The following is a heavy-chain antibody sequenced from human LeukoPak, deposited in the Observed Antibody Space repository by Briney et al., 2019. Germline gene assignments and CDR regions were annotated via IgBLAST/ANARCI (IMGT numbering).Heavy chain of an antibody. CDR1: GFTFSDYW. CDR2: INGDGTST. D-gene: IGHD1-26*01. CDR3: AKLVGATTGIDY. Sequence: GGALRLSCAASGFTFSDYWMHWVRQAPGKGLVWVSRINGDGTSTRYADSVKGRFTISRDNAKNTVYLQMNSLSAEDTAVYYCAKLVGATTGIDYWGQGTLVTVSS. V-gene: IGHV3-74*01. J-gene: IGHJ4*02.